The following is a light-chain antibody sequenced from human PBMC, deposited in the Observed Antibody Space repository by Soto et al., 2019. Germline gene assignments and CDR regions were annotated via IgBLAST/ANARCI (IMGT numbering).Light chain of an antibody. CDR1: SSNIGSNY. CDR3: AAWDDSRSAHVV. J-gene: IGLJ2*01. V-gene: IGLV1-47*01. Sequence: QSVLTQPPSASGTPGQRVTISCSGSSSNIGSNYVYWYQQLPGTAPKLLIYRNNQRPSGVPDRFSGSKSGTSASLALSGLRSEDEADYYCAAWDDSRSAHVVFGGGTKLTVL. CDR2: RNN.